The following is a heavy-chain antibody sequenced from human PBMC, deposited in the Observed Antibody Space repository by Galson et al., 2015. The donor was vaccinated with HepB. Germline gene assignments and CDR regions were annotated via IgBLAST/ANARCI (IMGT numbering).Heavy chain of an antibody. CDR2: INAGTGST. V-gene: IGHV1-3*01. CDR3: ARESGSHSVPAGYFDL. Sequence: SVKVSCKASGYIFTTYAIHWVCQAPGQRLEWMGWINAGTGSTEYSQKFQDRVTVTRDTSASIAYMELSSPRSEDTALYYCARESGSHSVPAGYFDLWGRGTLVSVSS. CDR1: GYIFTTYA. J-gene: IGHJ2*01. D-gene: IGHD1-26*01.